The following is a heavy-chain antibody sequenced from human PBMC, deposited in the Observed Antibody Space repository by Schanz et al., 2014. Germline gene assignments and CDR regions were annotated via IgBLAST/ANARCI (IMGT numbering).Heavy chain of an antibody. CDR3: AKTPREYCNYDNCPNWFDS. CDR1: GFTFSSYA. CDR2: ISGSGGST. D-gene: IGHD2-15*01. Sequence: EVQLLESGGGLVQPGGSLRLSCAASGFTFSSYAMSWVRQAPGKGLEWVSAISGSGGSTYYADSVKGRFTISRDNSKNTLYLQMSSLRAEDTAVYYCAKTPREYCNYDNCPNWFDSWGQGTLVTASS. V-gene: IGHV3-23*01. J-gene: IGHJ5*01.